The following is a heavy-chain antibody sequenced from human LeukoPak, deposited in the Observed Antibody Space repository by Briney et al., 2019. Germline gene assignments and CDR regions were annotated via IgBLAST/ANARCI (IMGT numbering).Heavy chain of an antibody. Sequence: PSETLSLTCIVSGGSISSYYWSWIRQPPGKGLEWIGYIYYSGSTKYNPSLKSRVTISVDTSKNQFSLKLNSVTAADTAVYYCARDLDGYNLLFDYWGQGTLATVSS. CDR3: ARDLDGYNLLFDY. J-gene: IGHJ4*02. CDR2: IYYSGST. D-gene: IGHD5-24*01. V-gene: IGHV4-59*01. CDR1: GGSISSYY.